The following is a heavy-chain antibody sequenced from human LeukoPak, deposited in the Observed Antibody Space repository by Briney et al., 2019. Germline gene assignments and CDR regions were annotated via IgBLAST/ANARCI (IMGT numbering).Heavy chain of an antibody. J-gene: IGHJ4*02. D-gene: IGHD2-15*01. CDR3: AKDEGDIVVVVAANY. CDR2: ISGSGGST. V-gene: IGHV3-23*01. Sequence: GGSLRLSCAASGFTFSSYAMSWVRQAPGKGLEWVSSISGSGGSTYYAGSVKGRFTISRDNSKNTLYLQMNSLRAEDTAVYYCAKDEGDIVVVVAANYWGQGTLVTVSS. CDR1: GFTFSSYA.